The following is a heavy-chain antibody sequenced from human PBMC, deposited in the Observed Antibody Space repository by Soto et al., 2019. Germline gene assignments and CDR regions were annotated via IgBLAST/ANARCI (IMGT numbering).Heavy chain of an antibody. J-gene: IGHJ6*02. D-gene: IGHD6-19*01. CDR3: ATAYSSGWYGMEV. CDR2: ISASNGNT. V-gene: IGHV1-18*04. Sequence: ASVKVSCKASGYTLTSYGISWVRQPTGQGLEWMGWISASNGNTNYAQKLPGRVTMTTDTSTSTAYMELRGLRSDDTAVYYCATAYSSGWYGMEVWGQGTTVTVSS. CDR1: GYTLTSYG.